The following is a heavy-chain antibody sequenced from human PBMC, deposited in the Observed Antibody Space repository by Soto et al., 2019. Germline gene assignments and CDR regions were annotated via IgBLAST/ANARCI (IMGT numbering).Heavy chain of an antibody. CDR1: GGSISSSSYY. V-gene: IGHV4-39*01. Sequence: SETLSLTCTVSGGSISSSSYYWGWIRQPPGKGLEWIGSIYYSGSTYYNPSLKSRVTISADTSKNQFSLKLSSVTAADTAVYYCARQRGDYDFWSGYYPRAFDYWGQGTLVTVS. CDR2: IYYSGST. CDR3: ARQRGDYDFWSGYYPRAFDY. J-gene: IGHJ4*02. D-gene: IGHD3-3*01.